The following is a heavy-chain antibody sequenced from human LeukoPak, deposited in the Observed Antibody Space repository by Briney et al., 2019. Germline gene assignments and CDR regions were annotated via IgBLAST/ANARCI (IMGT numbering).Heavy chain of an antibody. D-gene: IGHD3-10*01. CDR2: IWYDGSNK. CDR1: GFTFSSYG. V-gene: IGHV3-33*01. CDR3: ARAMDTSPVY. Sequence: PGGSLRVSCAASGFTFSSYGKHWVRQAPGKGLEWVAVIWYDGSNKYYADSVKGRFTISRDNSKNTLYLQMNSLRAEDTAVYYCARAMDTSPVYWGQGTLVTVSS. J-gene: IGHJ4*02.